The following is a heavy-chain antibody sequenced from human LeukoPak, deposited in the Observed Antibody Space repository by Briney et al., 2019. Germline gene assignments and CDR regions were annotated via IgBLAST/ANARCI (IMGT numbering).Heavy chain of an antibody. CDR3: ARSRATPDY. CDR2: INHSRST. V-gene: IGHV4-34*01. J-gene: IGHJ4*02. D-gene: IGHD1-26*01. Sequence: PSETLSLTCAVYGGSFSGYYWCWIRHPPGKGLEWIGEINHSRSTTYNPSLTRRATISVDTSKNQFSLTLSSVTAADTAVYYCARSRATPDYCGQGALVTASS. CDR1: GGSFSGYY.